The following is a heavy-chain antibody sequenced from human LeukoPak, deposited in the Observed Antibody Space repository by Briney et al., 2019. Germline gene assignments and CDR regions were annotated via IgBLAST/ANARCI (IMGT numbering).Heavy chain of an antibody. J-gene: IGHJ4*02. Sequence: PGRSLRLSCAASGFTFSSYAMHWVRQAPGKGLEWVAVISYDGSNKYYADSAKGRFTISRDNSKNTLYLQMNSLRAEDTAVYYCAKLRSSSWYLIDYWGQGPLVTVSS. CDR3: AKLRSSSWYLIDY. CDR2: ISYDGSNK. V-gene: IGHV3-30-3*02. D-gene: IGHD6-13*01. CDR1: GFTFSSYA.